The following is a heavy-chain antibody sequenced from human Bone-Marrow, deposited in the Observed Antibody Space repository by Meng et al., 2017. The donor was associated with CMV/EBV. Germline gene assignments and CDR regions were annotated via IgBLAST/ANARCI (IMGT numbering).Heavy chain of an antibody. CDR3: AHSGPWRYSYV. CDR1: GFSLSTTGVV. J-gene: IGHJ4*02. V-gene: IGHV2-5*02. D-gene: IGHD5-18*01. Sequence: QITLTELGRTLTRHTQTLTLTCTVSGFSLSTTGVVVAWIRKPPGKALEWLALNYWDDDKRYSPSLKNRLTITKDTSKNQVILTMTNMDPVDTGTYYCAHSGPWRYSYVWGQGTLVTVSS. CDR2: NYWDDDK.